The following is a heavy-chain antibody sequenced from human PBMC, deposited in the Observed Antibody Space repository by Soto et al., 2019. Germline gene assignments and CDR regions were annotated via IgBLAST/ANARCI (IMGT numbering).Heavy chain of an antibody. CDR1: GFTFGDHC. CDR2: ISVSSTYI. CDR3: ARGPGRGYPTEGDYCSDH. J-gene: IGHJ4*02. Sequence: EVQLVESGGGLVKPGESLRLSCVGSGFTFGDHCMNWVRQAPGKGLEWVSSISVSSTYIYYSDSVKGRFTVSRDNAKSSLFLQMNNLRDDDTAVYYCARGPGRGYPTEGDYCSDHWGQGTLVTVAS. D-gene: IGHD3-16*01. V-gene: IGHV3-21*01.